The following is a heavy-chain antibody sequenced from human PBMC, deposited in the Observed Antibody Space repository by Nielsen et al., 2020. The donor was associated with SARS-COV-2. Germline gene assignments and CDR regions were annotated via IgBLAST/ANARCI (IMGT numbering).Heavy chain of an antibody. V-gene: IGHV3-30-3*01. CDR1: GFTFSSYA. CDR2: ISYDGSNK. Sequence: GESQELACGGSGFTFSSYAMHWVRQAPGKGLEWVAVISYDGSNKYYADSVKGRFTISRDNSKNTLYLQMNSLRAEDTAVYYCARDRLPGSGSYLYYYYGMDVWGQGTTVTVSS. J-gene: IGHJ6*02. D-gene: IGHD3-10*01. CDR3: ARDRLPGSGSYLYYYYGMDV.